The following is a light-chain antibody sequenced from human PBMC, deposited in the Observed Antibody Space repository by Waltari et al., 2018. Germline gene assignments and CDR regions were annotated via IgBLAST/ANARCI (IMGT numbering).Light chain of an antibody. Sequence: QSVLTQPPSVSGAPGQRVTISCTGGSSNIGADYDVHWYQQLPGTAPKLLIFDTTNRPSGVPNRFSGSKSGTSAFLAITGLLPEDEADYYCQSYDSSLSGWRVFGTGTKVTVL. CDR1: SSNIGADYD. CDR3: QSYDSSLSGWRV. V-gene: IGLV1-40*01. CDR2: DTT. J-gene: IGLJ1*01.